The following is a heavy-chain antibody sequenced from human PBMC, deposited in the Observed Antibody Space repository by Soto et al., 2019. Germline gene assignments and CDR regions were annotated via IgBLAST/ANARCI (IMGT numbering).Heavy chain of an antibody. Sequence: QVQLVQSGAEVKKPGASVKVSCKASGYTFTSYAMHWVRQAPGQRLEWMGWINAGNGNTKYSQKFQGRVTITRDTSASTGYMELSSLRSEDTAVYYCARAVVAAAGGYYYYYGMDVWGQGTTVTVSS. CDR1: GYTFTSYA. V-gene: IGHV1-3*01. CDR3: ARAVVAAAGGYYYYYGMDV. D-gene: IGHD6-13*01. CDR2: INAGNGNT. J-gene: IGHJ6*02.